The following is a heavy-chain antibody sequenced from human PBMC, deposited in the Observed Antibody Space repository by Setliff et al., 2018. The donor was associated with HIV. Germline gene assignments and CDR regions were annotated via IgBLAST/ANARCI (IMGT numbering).Heavy chain of an antibody. V-gene: IGHV4-4*07. J-gene: IGHJ4*02. D-gene: IGHD6-13*01. CDR3: ARRMAAGTFDY. Sequence: PSETLSLTCTVSGGSINSYYWSWIRQPAGKGLEWIGRIYSSGSTNSNPSLKSRVTMSVDTSKNQISLKLSSVTAADTAMYYCARRMAAGTFDYWGQGTLVTVSS. CDR2: IYSSGST. CDR1: GGSINSYY.